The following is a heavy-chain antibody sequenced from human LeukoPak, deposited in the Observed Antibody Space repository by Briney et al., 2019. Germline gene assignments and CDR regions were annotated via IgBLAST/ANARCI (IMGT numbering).Heavy chain of an antibody. Sequence: SETLSLTCAVFGGSYSGYYWSWIRQPPAKGLEWIGEINHSGSTNYNPSLKSRGTISVDTSKNQFSLKLSSVTAADTAVYYCARSIGSWIFYYWGQGTLVTVSS. J-gene: IGHJ4*02. D-gene: IGHD6-13*01. CDR2: INHSGST. V-gene: IGHV4-34*01. CDR3: ARSIGSWIFYY. CDR1: GGSYSGYY.